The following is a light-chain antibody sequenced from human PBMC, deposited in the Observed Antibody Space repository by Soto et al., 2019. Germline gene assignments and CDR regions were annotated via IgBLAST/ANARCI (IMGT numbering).Light chain of an antibody. CDR2: APS. CDR1: QNVNRF. J-gene: IGKJ3*01. CDR3: QQSYFSQFT. Sequence: DIQMTQSPSSLSASVGDSVTITCRASQNVNRFLHWYQQRPGKAPKLLIYAPSTLQTGVPSRFTGSGFGTEFTLTISSLQPEDFGTYFCQQSYFSQFTFGPGTKVDIK. V-gene: IGKV1-39*01.